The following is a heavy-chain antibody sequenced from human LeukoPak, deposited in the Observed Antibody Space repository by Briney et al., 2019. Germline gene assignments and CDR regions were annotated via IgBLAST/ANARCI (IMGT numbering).Heavy chain of an antibody. V-gene: IGHV1-2*02. CDR2: INPNSGGT. CDR3: ARGAHYHDSSEGFDY. CDR1: GYTFTGYY. J-gene: IGHJ4*02. Sequence: GASVKVSCKASGYTFTGYYMHWVRQAPGQGLEWMGWINPNSGGTNYAQKFQGRVTMTRDTSISTAYMELSRLRSDDTAVDYCARGAHYHDSSEGFDYWGQGTLVSVSS. D-gene: IGHD3-22*01.